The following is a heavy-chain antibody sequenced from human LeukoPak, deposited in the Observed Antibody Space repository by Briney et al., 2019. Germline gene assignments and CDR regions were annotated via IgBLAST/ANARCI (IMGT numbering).Heavy chain of an antibody. CDR3: ARSPGGDGYNFDY. Sequence: SVKVSCKASGGTFSSYAISWVRQAPGQGLEWMGGIIPIFGTANYAQKFQGRVTITTDESTSTAYMELGSLRSEDTAVYYCARSPGGDGYNFDYWGQGTLVTVSS. J-gene: IGHJ4*02. CDR1: GGTFSSYA. V-gene: IGHV1-69*05. D-gene: IGHD5-24*01. CDR2: IIPIFGTA.